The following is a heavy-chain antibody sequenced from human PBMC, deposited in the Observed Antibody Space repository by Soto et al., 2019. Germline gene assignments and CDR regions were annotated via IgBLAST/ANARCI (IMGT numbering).Heavy chain of an antibody. CDR1: GGSISSSSYY. V-gene: IGHV4-39*01. Sequence: SETLSLTCTVSGGSISSSSYYWGWIRQPPGKGLEWIGSIYYSGSTYYNPSLKSRVTISVDTSKNQFSLKLSSVTAADTAVYYCAGGGGYSYGTSDYWGQGTLVTVSS. D-gene: IGHD5-18*01. J-gene: IGHJ4*02. CDR3: AGGGGYSYGTSDY. CDR2: IYYSGST.